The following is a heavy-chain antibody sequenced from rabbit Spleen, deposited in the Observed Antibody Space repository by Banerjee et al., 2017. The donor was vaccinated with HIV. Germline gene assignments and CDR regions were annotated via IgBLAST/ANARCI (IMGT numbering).Heavy chain of an antibody. CDR1: GFSFSSNW. Sequence: LEESGGGLVKPGGTLTLTCTVSGFSFSSNWVCWVRQAAVKGLEWIACIDVSNGDTDCANWPKGRFTISKTSSTPVTLKMTSLAAAASACYFCARNYVNAFDPWGPGTLVTVS. V-gene: IGHV1S45*01. CDR3: ARNYVNAFDP. D-gene: IGHD1-1*01. J-gene: IGHJ2*01. CDR2: IDVSNGDT.